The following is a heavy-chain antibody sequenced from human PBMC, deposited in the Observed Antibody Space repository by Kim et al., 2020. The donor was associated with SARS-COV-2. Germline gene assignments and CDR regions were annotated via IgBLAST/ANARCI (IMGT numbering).Heavy chain of an antibody. J-gene: IGHJ3*01. Sequence: SQTLSLTCAISGDSVSSNSATWNWIWQSPSRGLEWLGRTYYRSKWYNDYVVPVKSRITINTDTSKNQFSLLLNSVTSEDTATYYGASSLQVVPPATDGFDFYDQGAMVTVSS. D-gene: IGHD2-2*01. V-gene: IGHV6-1*01. CDR1: GDSVSSNSAT. CDR2: TYYRSKWYN. CDR3: ASSLQVVPPATDGFDF.